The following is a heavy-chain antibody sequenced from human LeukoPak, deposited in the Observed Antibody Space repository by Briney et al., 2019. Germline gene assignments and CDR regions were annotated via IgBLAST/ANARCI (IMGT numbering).Heavy chain of an antibody. CDR1: GGSFSGYY. CDR3: ARSQGGATSYFDY. Sequence: PSETLSLTCAVYGGSFSGYYWSWIRQPPGEGLEWIGEINHSGSTNYNPSLKSRVTISVDTSKNQFSLKLSSVTAADTAVYYCARSQGGATSYFDYWGQGTLVTVSS. J-gene: IGHJ4*02. V-gene: IGHV4-34*01. CDR2: INHSGST. D-gene: IGHD3-16*01.